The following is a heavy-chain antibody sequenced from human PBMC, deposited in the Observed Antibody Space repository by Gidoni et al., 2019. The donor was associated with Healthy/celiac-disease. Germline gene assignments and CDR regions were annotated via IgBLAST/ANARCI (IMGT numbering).Heavy chain of an antibody. Sequence: EVQLVESGGGLVKPGGSLRLSCAASGFTFSNAWMSWVRQAPGKGLEWVGRIKSKTDGGTTDYAAPVKGRFTISRDDSKNTLYLQMNSLKTEDTAVYYCTTDRDLGANYYYGMDVWGQGTTVTVSS. CDR2: IKSKTDGGTT. CDR1: GFTFSNAW. CDR3: TTDRDLGANYYYGMDV. D-gene: IGHD1-26*01. V-gene: IGHV3-15*01. J-gene: IGHJ6*02.